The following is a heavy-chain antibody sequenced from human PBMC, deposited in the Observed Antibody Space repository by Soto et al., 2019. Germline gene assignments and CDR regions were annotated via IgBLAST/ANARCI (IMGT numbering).Heavy chain of an antibody. Sequence: QVQLVQSGAEVKKPGSSVKVSCKASGGTFSSYAISWVRQAPGQGLEWMGGIIPIFGTANYAQKFQGRVTITADESTSTAYMELSSLRSEDTAVYYCARVGRHSATFGVVPPDYYYYGMDVWGQGTTVTVSS. CDR1: GGTFSSYA. V-gene: IGHV1-69*01. CDR2: IIPIFGTA. D-gene: IGHD3-3*01. J-gene: IGHJ6*02. CDR3: ARVGRHSATFGVVPPDYYYYGMDV.